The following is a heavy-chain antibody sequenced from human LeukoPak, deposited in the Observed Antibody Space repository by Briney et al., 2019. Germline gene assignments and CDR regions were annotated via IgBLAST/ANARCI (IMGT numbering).Heavy chain of an antibody. CDR1: GFTFRTSG. CDR3: ARVPYYYDSSGYYFDY. D-gene: IGHD3-22*01. CDR2: ISSSGTTT. J-gene: IGHJ4*02. V-gene: IGHV3-48*01. Sequence: GGSLRLSCAASGFTFRTSGMNWVRQAPGKGLEWVSYISSSGTTTSYAQSVKGRFTITRDNAQNSLTLHMNTLRADDTAVYYCARVPYYYDSSGYYFDYWGQGTLVTVSS.